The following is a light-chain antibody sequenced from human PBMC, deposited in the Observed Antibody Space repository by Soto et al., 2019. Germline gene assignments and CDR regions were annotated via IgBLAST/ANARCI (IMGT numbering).Light chain of an antibody. CDR2: RND. CDR3: AVWDNSLNGVA. J-gene: IGLJ2*01. V-gene: IGLV1-44*01. Sequence: QSVLTQPPSASGTPGQRVTISCSGSSSTIGGNTVNWYQLLPGTAPKLLMYRNDVRPSGVPDRITGSKSGTSASLAISGLRSEDEADYYCAVWDNSLNGVAFGGGTKVTVL. CDR1: SSTIGGNT.